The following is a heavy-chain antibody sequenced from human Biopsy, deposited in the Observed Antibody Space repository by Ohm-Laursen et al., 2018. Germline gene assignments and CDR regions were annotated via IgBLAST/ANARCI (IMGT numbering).Heavy chain of an antibody. CDR1: GGTFTNYA. CDR3: ARDALGGGSYRFFY. Sequence: ESSVKVSCNASGGTFTNYAISWVRQAPGQGLEWMGGIIPIFGTANYAQKFRGRVTITADESTSTAYMELSSLRSDDTAVYYCARDALGGGSYRFFYWGQGSLVTVSS. CDR2: IIPIFGTA. D-gene: IGHD1-26*01. V-gene: IGHV1-69*01. J-gene: IGHJ4*02.